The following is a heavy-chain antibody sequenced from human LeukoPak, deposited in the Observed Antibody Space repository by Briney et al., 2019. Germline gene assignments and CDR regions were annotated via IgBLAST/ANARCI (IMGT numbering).Heavy chain of an antibody. CDR2: ISYDGSNK. CDR3: AKTSHDILTGYYLGYFDY. D-gene: IGHD3-9*01. CDR1: GFTFSSYG. Sequence: PGRSLRLSCAASGFTFSSYGKHWVRQAPGKGLEWVAVISYDGSNKYYADSVKGRFTISRDNSKNTLYLQMNSLRAEDTAVYYCAKTSHDILTGYYLGYFDYRGQGTLVTVSS. J-gene: IGHJ4*02. V-gene: IGHV3-30*18.